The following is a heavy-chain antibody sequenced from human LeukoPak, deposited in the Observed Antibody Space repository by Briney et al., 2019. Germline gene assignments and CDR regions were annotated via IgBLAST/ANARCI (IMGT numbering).Heavy chain of an antibody. Sequence: PGGSLRLSCAASGFTFSSYEMNWVRQAPGKGLEWVSYISSSGSIIYYADSVKGRFTISRDNPKNSLYLQMNSLRAEDTAVYYCASAAGTAGDFDYWGQGTLVTVSS. V-gene: IGHV3-48*03. D-gene: IGHD6-13*01. CDR3: ASAAGTAGDFDY. CDR1: GFTFSSYE. J-gene: IGHJ4*02. CDR2: ISSSGSII.